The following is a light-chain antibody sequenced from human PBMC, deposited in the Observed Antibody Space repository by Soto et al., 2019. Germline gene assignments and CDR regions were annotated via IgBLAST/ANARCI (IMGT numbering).Light chain of an antibody. CDR1: SSDIGRYNY. Sequence: QSALTQPGSVSGYLGEAITISCTETSSDIGRYNYVSWFQQHPGKVPKLVIFEVNYRPSGVSDRFSGSKSGNTASLTITGLQAEDEADYYCTSCITANSRCVFGSGTKVTVL. CDR3: TSCITANSRCV. CDR2: EVN. J-gene: IGLJ1*01. V-gene: IGLV2-14*01.